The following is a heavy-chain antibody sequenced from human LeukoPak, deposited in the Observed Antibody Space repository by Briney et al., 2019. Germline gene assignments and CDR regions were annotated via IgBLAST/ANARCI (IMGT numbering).Heavy chain of an antibody. CDR3: ARLIAAAGTGESTYALDY. D-gene: IGHD6-13*01. V-gene: IGHV1-2*02. CDR2: INPNSGGT. Sequence: ASVKVSCKASGYTFTGYYMHWVRQAPGQGLEWMGWINPNSGGTNYAQKLQGRVTMTTDTSTSTAYMELRSLRSDDTAVYYCARLIAAAGTGESTYALDYWGQGTLVTVSS. J-gene: IGHJ4*02. CDR1: GYTFTGYY.